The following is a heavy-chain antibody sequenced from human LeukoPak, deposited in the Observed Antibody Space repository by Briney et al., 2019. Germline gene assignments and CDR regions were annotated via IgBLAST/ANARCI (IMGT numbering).Heavy chain of an antibody. V-gene: IGHV1-69*13. CDR3: ARETIVVVVAAKWDPNAFDI. D-gene: IGHD2-15*01. CDR2: IIPIFGTA. Sequence: APVKVSCKASGGTFSSYAISWVRQPPGQGLEWMGGIIPIFGTANYAQKFQGRVTITADESTSTAYMELSSLRSEDTAVYYCARETIVVVVAAKWDPNAFDIWGQGTMVTVS. J-gene: IGHJ3*02. CDR1: GGTFSSYA.